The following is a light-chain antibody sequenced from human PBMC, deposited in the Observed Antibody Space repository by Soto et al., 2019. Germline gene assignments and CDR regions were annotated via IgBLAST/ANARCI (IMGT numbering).Light chain of an antibody. Sequence: QSVLTQPASVSGSPGQSITISCTGTSSDVGFYNYVSWYQQNPGKASKLMIYDVSNRPSGVSNRFSGSKSCNTASLTISGLQTEDEADYYCSSYTSSSTYVFGTGTKVTVL. CDR2: DVS. CDR3: SSYTSSSTYV. CDR1: SSDVGFYNY. J-gene: IGLJ1*01. V-gene: IGLV2-14*01.